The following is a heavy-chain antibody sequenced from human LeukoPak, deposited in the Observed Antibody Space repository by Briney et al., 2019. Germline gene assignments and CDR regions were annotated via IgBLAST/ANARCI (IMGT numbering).Heavy chain of an antibody. CDR1: GGSISSSSYY. D-gene: IGHD2-2*01. V-gene: IGHV4-61*02. Sequence: SQTLSLTCTVSGGSISSSSYYWSWIRQPAGKGLEWIGRIYTSGSTNYNPSLKSRVTISVDTSKNQFSLKLSSVTAADTAVYYCARHNYQLSALDYWGQGTLVTVSS. CDR3: ARHNYQLSALDY. J-gene: IGHJ4*02. CDR2: IYTSGST.